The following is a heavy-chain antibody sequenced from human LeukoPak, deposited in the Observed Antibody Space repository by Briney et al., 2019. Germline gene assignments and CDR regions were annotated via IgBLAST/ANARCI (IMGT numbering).Heavy chain of an antibody. D-gene: IGHD6-19*01. CDR1: GFTFDDYA. J-gene: IGHJ3*02. V-gene: IGHV3-9*01. CDR3: AKGAVAGREGSAFDI. Sequence: PGGSLRLSCAASGFTFDDYAMHWVRQAPGKGLEWVSGISWNSGSIGYADSVKGRFTISRDNAKNSLHLQMNSLRAEDTALYYCAKGAVAGREGSAFDIWGQGTMVTVSS. CDR2: ISWNSGSI.